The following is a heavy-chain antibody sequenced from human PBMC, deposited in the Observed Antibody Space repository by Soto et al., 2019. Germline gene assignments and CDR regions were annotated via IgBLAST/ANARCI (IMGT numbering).Heavy chain of an antibody. CDR3: ARDPTRDCSGGSCYGLKAFDI. CDR1: GFTFSDYY. V-gene: IGHV3-11*01. Sequence: QVQLVESGGGLVKPGGSLRLSCAASGFTFSDYYMSWIRQAPGKGLEWVSYISSSGSTIYYADSVKGRFTISRDNAKNSLYLQKNSLRAEDTAVYYCARDPTRDCSGGSCYGLKAFDIWGQGTMVTVSS. CDR2: ISSSGSTI. J-gene: IGHJ3*02. D-gene: IGHD2-15*01.